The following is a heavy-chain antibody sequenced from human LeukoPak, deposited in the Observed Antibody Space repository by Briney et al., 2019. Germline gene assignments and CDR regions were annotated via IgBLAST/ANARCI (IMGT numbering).Heavy chain of an antibody. CDR1: GYTLTELS. D-gene: IGHD1-26*01. J-gene: IGHJ4*02. CDR3: ATALPPGGSRGFDY. CDR2: FDPEDGET. Sequence: ASVKVSCKVSGYTLTELSMHWVRQAPGKGLEWMGGFDPEDGETIYAQKFQGRVTMTEDTSTDTAYMELSSLRSEDTAVYHCATALPPGGSRGFDYWGQGTLVTVSS. V-gene: IGHV1-24*01.